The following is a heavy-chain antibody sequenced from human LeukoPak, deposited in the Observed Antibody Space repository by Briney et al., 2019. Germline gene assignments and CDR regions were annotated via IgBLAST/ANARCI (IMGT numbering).Heavy chain of an antibody. D-gene: IGHD1-26*01. Sequence: ASQTLSITCTVSGGSISSGDYYWSWIRQPPGKGLEWIGYIYYSGSTYYNPSLKSRVTISVDTSKNQFSLKLSSVTAADTAVYYCARAGSGSYEWFDYWGQGTLVTVSS. CDR1: GGSISSGDYY. CDR3: ARAGSGSYEWFDY. CDR2: IYYSGST. V-gene: IGHV4-30-4*01. J-gene: IGHJ4*02.